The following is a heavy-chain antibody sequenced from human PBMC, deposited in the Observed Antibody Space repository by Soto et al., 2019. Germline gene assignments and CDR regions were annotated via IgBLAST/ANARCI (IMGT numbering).Heavy chain of an antibody. V-gene: IGHV5-51*01. CDR2: IFHGESDT. D-gene: IGHD2-8*01. J-gene: IGHJ4*02. CDR1: GYTFTNYW. Sequence: PGASLKIACQASGYTFTNYWIGWVRQMPGGGLEWMGLIFHGESDTRYSPSFEGQVSISTDNSIATAYLQWSSLEASNTAIYFWTRLGSLVQAIDFWGQGTLLAASS. CDR3: TRLGSLVQAIDF.